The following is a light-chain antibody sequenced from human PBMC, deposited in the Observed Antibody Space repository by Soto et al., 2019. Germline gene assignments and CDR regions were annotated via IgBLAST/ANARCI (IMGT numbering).Light chain of an antibody. CDR2: NVY. Sequence: QSLLTQPASVSGSPGQSITISCTGTSSDVGAYNFVSWHQQHPGKAPKLMIYNVYDRPSGISYRFSGSKSGNTASLTISGLQGEYEADYYCSSYTVSRTYVFGTVTKLTVL. V-gene: IGLV2-14*03. CDR1: SSDVGAYNF. CDR3: SSYTVSRTYV. J-gene: IGLJ1*01.